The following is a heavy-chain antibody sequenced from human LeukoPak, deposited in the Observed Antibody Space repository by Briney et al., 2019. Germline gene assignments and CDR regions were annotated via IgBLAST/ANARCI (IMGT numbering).Heavy chain of an antibody. V-gene: IGHV1-18*01. CDR3: ARVSPYYYDSSGYYYVLKY. CDR2: ISAYNGNT. D-gene: IGHD3-22*01. Sequence: ASVQVSCKASGYTFTSYGISWVRQAPGQGLEWMGWISAYNGNTNYAQKLQGRVTMTTDTSTSTAYMELRSLRSDDTAVYYCARVSPYYYDSSGYYYVLKYWGQGTLVTVSS. CDR1: GYTFTSYG. J-gene: IGHJ4*02.